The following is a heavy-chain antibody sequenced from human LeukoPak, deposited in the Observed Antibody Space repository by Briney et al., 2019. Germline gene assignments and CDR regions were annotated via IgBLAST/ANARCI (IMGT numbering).Heavy chain of an antibody. J-gene: IGHJ4*02. CDR2: IIPIFGTA. Sequence: SVKVSCKASGGTFSSYAISWVRQAPGQGLEWMGGIIPIFGTANYAQKFQGRVTMTRDTSTSTVYMELSSLRSEDTAVYYCARDENSSNYFDYWGQGTLVTVSS. CDR1: GGTFSSYA. V-gene: IGHV1-69*05. CDR3: ARDENSSNYFDY. D-gene: IGHD2-2*01.